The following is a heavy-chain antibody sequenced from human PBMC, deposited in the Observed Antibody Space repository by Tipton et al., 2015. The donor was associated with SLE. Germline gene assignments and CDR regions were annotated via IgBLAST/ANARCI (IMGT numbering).Heavy chain of an antibody. CDR3: ARDGGIAASVNWFDP. Sequence: TLSLTCAVYGGSFSGYYWSWIRQPPGKGLEWIGEINHSGSTNYNPSLKSRVTISVDTSKNQFSLKLSSVTAADTAVYYCARDGGIAASVNWFDPWCQGTLVTVSS. V-gene: IGHV4-34*01. CDR1: GGSFSGYY. D-gene: IGHD6-13*01. J-gene: IGHJ5*02. CDR2: INHSGST.